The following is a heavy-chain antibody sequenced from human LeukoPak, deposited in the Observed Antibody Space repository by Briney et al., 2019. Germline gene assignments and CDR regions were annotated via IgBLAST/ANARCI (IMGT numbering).Heavy chain of an antibody. CDR1: GFTFSCYE. D-gene: IGHD7-27*01. V-gene: IGHV3-48*03. CDR3: ARSGAAVAFDI. CDR2: ISSSGSTI. Sequence: GGSLRLSCAASGFTFSCYEMNWVRQAPGKGLEWVSYISSSGSTIYYADSVKGRFTISRDNAKNSLYLQMNSLRAEDTAVYYCARSGAAVAFDIWGQGTMVTVSS. J-gene: IGHJ3*02.